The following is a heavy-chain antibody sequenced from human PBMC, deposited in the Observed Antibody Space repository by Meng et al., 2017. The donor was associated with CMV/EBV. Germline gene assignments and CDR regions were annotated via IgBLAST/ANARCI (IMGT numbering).Heavy chain of an antibody. CDR2: MSGSGGST. D-gene: IGHD3-3*01. CDR3: ASKFWSGFYYYGMDV. J-gene: IGHJ6*02. Sequence: GESLKISCAASGFTFSSYAMSWVRQAPGKGLEWVSAMSGSGGSTYDADSVKGRCTISRDNSKNTLYLQRNSLREEDTAVDYCASKFWSGFYYYGMDVWGQGTTVTVSS. V-gene: IGHV3-23*01. CDR1: GFTFSSYA.